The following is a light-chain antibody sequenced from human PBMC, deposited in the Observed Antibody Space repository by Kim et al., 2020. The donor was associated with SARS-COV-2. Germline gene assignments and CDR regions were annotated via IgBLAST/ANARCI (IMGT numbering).Light chain of an antibody. CDR2: GAS. V-gene: IGKV3D-15*01. CDR1: QSVSSN. CDR3: QQYKKWPPWT. Sequence: YPGERATLSCRASQSVSSNLAWYQQRPGQAPRLLIYGASTRATGIPARFSGSGSGTEFTLTITSPQSEDSAVYYCQQYKKWPPWTFGQGTKVDIK. J-gene: IGKJ1*01.